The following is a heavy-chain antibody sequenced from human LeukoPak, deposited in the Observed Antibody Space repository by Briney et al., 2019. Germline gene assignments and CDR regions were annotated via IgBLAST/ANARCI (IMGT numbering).Heavy chain of an antibody. J-gene: IGHJ6*02. V-gene: IGHV3-73*01. CDR3: TRHPRLGYCSSTSCYADVEDYYGMDV. D-gene: IGHD2-2*01. CDR1: GLTFSGSA. CDR2: IRSKANSYAT. Sequence: PGGSLKLSCAASGLTFSGSAMHWVRQASGKGLEWVGRIRSKANSYATAYAASVKGRFTISRDDSKNTAYLQMNSLKTEDTAVYYCTRHPRLGYCSSTSCYADVEDYYGMDVWGQGTTVTVSS.